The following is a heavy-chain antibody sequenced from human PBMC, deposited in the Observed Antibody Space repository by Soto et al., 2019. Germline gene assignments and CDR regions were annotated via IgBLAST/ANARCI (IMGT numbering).Heavy chain of an antibody. J-gene: IGHJ6*03. D-gene: IGHD4-4*01. CDR2: IWYDGSNK. Sequence: GGSLRLSCAASGFAFSRHAIQWVRQTPGKGLEWVAGIWYDGSNKYYADSVKGRFTISRDNSKSTVYLQMDSLRAEDTAVFYCARGTTVTDFLMDVWGAGTTVTVSS. CDR3: ARGTTVTDFLMDV. V-gene: IGHV3-33*01. CDR1: GFAFSRHA.